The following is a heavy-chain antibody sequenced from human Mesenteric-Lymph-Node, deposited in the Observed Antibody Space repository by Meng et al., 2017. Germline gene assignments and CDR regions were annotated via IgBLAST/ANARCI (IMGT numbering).Heavy chain of an antibody. D-gene: IGHD3/OR15-3a*01. J-gene: IGHJ3*02. V-gene: IGHV1-18*01. Sequence: ASVKVSCKASGYIFSNYGISWVRQAPGQGLEWMGWISAYTGATNYAQKLQGRVTMTTDTSTSTAYMELRSLRSDDTAVYYCARVDWDRGAFDIWGQGTMVTVSS. CDR3: ARVDWDRGAFDI. CDR1: GYIFSNYG. CDR2: ISAYTGAT.